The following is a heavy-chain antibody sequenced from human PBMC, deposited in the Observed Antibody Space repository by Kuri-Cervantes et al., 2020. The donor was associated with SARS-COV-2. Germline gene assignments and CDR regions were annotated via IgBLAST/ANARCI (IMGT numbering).Heavy chain of an antibody. CDR1: GFTFSSYS. D-gene: IGHD4-23*01. V-gene: IGHV3-21*01. CDR3: ATPAPEYGGNSGGWVF. CDR2: ISSSSSYI. Sequence: GESLKISCAASGFTFSSYSMNWVRQAPGKGLERVSSISSSSSYIYYADSVKGRFTISRDNAKNSLYLQMNSLRAEDTAVYYCATPAPEYGGNSGGWVFWGQGTLVTVSS. J-gene: IGHJ4*02.